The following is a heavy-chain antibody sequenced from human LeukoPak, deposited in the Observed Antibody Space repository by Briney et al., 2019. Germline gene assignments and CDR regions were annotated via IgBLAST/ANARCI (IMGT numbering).Heavy chain of an antibody. J-gene: IGHJ5*02. V-gene: IGHV3-48*01. Sequence: GGSLRLSCAASGFTFSNYGMSWVRQAPGKGLEWVSYISSRSSTIYYADSVKGRFTISRDNAKNSLYLQMNSLRAEDTAVYYCARDRLVYFGDLFYNWFDPWGQGTLVTVSS. CDR3: ARDRLVYFGDLFYNWFDP. D-gene: IGHD3-10*01. CDR2: ISSRSSTI. CDR1: GFTFSNYG.